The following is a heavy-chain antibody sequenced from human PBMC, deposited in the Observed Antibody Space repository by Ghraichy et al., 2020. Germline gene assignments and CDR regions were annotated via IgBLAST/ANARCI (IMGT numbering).Heavy chain of an antibody. D-gene: IGHD3-10*01. J-gene: IGHJ5*02. CDR1: GGSFSGYY. V-gene: IGHV4-34*01. Sequence: ESLNISCAVYGGSFSGYYWSWIRQPPGKGLEWIGEINHSGSTNYNPSLKSRVTISVDTSKNQFSLKLSSVTAADTAVYYCARSKTTYYYGSGQNNWFDPWGQGTLVTVSS. CDR3: ARSKTTYYYGSGQNNWFDP. CDR2: INHSGST.